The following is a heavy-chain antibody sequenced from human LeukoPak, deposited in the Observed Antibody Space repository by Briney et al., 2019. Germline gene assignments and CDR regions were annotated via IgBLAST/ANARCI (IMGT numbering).Heavy chain of an antibody. Sequence: ASVKVSCKASGYTFTSYGISWVRQAPGQGLEWMGWISAYNGNTNYAQKLQGRVAMTTDTSTSTAYMELRSLRSDDTAVYYCARDYSNSRYSYYYMDVWGKGTTVTVSS. CDR3: ARDYSNSRYSYYYMDV. D-gene: IGHD4-11*01. J-gene: IGHJ6*03. CDR2: ISAYNGNT. V-gene: IGHV1-18*01. CDR1: GYTFTSYG.